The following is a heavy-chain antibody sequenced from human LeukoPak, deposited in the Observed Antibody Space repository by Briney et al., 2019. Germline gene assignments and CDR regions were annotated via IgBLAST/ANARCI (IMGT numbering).Heavy chain of an antibody. CDR2: ISASGTST. J-gene: IGHJ3*01. Sequence: PAESLSLSCAASGFNFSSYVLSWLRQAPGKELPWVPTISASGTSTNYADAVKVRFSISRDNSKFTLYLQMDSLRAEAAAVYDCAKGRSYLDAFDFWGQGTMVTVSS. CDR3: AKGRSYLDAFDF. D-gene: IGHD4-23*01. V-gene: IGHV3-23*01. CDR1: GFNFSSYV.